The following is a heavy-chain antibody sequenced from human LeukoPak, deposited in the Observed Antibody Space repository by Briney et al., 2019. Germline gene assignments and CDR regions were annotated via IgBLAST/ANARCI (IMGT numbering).Heavy chain of an antibody. CDR3: AREPYGNYGMDV. J-gene: IGHJ6*02. CDR2: ISSSSSYI. CDR1: GFTLSSYS. D-gene: IGHD4-17*01. V-gene: IGHV3-21*06. Sequence: NPGGSLRLSCAASGFTLSSYSMNWVRQAPGKGLEWVSSISSSSSYIYYADSVKGRFTISRDNAKNSLYLQMNSLRAEDTAVYYCAREPYGNYGMDVWGQGTTVTVSS.